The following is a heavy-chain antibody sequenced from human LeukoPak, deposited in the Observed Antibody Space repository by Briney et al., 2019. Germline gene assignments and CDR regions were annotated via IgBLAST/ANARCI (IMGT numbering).Heavy chain of an antibody. CDR3: AKSLIFRRVVPAAFDRGV. CDR1: GFTFSSYA. Sequence: GGSLRLSCAASGFTFSSYAMSWVRLAPGRGLEWVSIISGSGGATYYADSVKGRFTISRDNSKNTLYLQMNSLRAEDTAVYYCAKSLIFRRVVPAAFDRGVWGKGTTVTVSS. CDR2: ISGSGGAT. D-gene: IGHD2-2*01. V-gene: IGHV3-23*01. J-gene: IGHJ6*04.